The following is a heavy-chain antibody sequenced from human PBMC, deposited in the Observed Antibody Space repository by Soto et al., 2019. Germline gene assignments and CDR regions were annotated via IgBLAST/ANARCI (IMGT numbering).Heavy chain of an antibody. CDR3: ARKRWWDGYKYNWFDP. CDR2: IIPIFGTA. D-gene: IGHD2-15*01. V-gene: IGHV1-69*01. CDR1: GGTFSSYA. J-gene: IGHJ5*02. Sequence: QVQLVQSGAEVKKXGSXXKVSCKASGGTFSSYAISWVRQAPGQGLEXMGGIIPIFGTANYAQKFQGRVTITADESTSTAYMELSSLRSEDTAVYYCARKRWWDGYKYNWFDPWGQGTLVTVSS.